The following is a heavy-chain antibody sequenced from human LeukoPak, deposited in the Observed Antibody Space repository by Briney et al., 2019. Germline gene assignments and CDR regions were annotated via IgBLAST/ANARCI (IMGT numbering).Heavy chain of an antibody. CDR2: ISSSSSYI. V-gene: IGHV3-21*01. CDR1: GFTFSSYS. D-gene: IGHD3-16*01. J-gene: IGHJ4*02. Sequence: GGSLRLSCAASGFTFSSYSMNWVRQAPGKGLEWVSSISSSSSYIYYADSVKGRFTISRDNAKNSLYPQMNSLRAEDTAVYYCARDYDGDYVDYWGQGTLVTVSS. CDR3: ARDYDGDYVDY.